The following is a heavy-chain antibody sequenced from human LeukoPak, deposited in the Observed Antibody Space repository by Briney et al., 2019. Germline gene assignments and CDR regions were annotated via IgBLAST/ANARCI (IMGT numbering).Heavy chain of an antibody. V-gene: IGHV3-72*01. J-gene: IGHJ6*02. CDR1: GFVFSDYY. CDR2: LRYKANRFTT. Sequence: GGSLRLSCTASGFVFSDYYMDWIRQVPGKGLEWIGRLRYKANRFTTVYAASVKGRFAISGDESKNSLFLQMNSLRIDDTAVYFCAGAVGYCHGSSCSSFFDYGINVWGHGTTVTVSS. CDR3: AGAVGYCHGSSCSSFFDYGINV. D-gene: IGHD3-22*01.